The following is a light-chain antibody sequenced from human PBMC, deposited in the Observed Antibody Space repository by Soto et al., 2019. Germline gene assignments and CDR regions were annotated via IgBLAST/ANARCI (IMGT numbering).Light chain of an antibody. J-gene: IGKJ2*01. CDR1: QSVSSN. CDR2: GSS. V-gene: IGKV3-15*01. Sequence: EIVMTQSPATLSVSPGESATLSCRASQSVSSNLAWYQQRPGQAPRLLIYGSSTRATDIPARFSGSGSGTEFTLTITSLHSEDFAVYHCQQYNNWPLTFGQGTKLEIK. CDR3: QQYNNWPLT.